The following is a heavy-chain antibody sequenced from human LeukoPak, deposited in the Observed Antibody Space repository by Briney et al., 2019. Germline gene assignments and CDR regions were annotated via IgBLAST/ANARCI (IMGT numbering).Heavy chain of an antibody. CDR1: GFTFSSYE. CDR3: ARVVVAATRYYFDY. J-gene: IGHJ4*02. V-gene: IGHV3-48*03. D-gene: IGHD2-15*01. CDR2: ISSSGSTI. Sequence: GGSLRLSCAASGFTFSSYEMNWVRQAPGKGLEWVSYISSSGSTIYYADSVKGRFTISRDNAKNSLCLQMNSLRAEDTAVYYCARVVVAATRYYFDYWGQGTLVTVSS.